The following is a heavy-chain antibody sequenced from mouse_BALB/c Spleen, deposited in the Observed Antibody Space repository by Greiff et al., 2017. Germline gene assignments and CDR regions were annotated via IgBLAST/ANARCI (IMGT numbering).Heavy chain of an antibody. D-gene: IGHD2-4*01. V-gene: IGHV5-6*02. CDR1: GFTFSSYG. Sequence: EVKLMESGGDLVKPGGSLKLSCAASGFTFSSYGMSWVRQTPDKRLEWVATISSGGSYTYYPDSVKGRFTISRDNAKNTLYLQMSSLKSEDTAMYYCARRGYDYDAGDYFDYWGQGTTLTVSS. CDR3: ARRGYDYDAGDYFDY. CDR2: ISSGGSYT. J-gene: IGHJ2*01.